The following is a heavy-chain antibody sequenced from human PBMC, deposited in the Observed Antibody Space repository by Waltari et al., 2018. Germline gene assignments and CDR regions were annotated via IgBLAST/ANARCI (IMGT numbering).Heavy chain of an antibody. CDR1: GGSFSGYY. J-gene: IGHJ4*02. Sequence: QVQLQQWGAGLLKPSETLSLTCAVYGGSFSGYYWSWIRQPPGKGLEWIGEINHSGSTNYNPSLKSRVTISVDTSKNQCSLKLSSVTAADAAVYYCARGAGYSSGWIDYWGQGTLVTVSS. V-gene: IGHV4-34*01. D-gene: IGHD6-19*01. CDR2: INHSGST. CDR3: ARGAGYSSGWIDY.